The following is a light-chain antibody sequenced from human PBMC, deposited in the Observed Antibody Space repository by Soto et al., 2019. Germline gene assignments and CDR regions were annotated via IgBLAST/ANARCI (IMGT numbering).Light chain of an antibody. V-gene: IGKV4-1*01. CDR1: QSVLKSSHNKNF. CDR3: QQYYDSQWT. CDR2: WAS. J-gene: IGKJ1*01. Sequence: DIVMTQSPDSLAVSLGERATINCKSSQSVLKSSHNKNFLAWYQQKPGQPPKLLIYWASTRESGVPDRFSGSGSGTYFTLTISSLQAEDVAVYFCQQYYDSQWTFGQGTKVEIK.